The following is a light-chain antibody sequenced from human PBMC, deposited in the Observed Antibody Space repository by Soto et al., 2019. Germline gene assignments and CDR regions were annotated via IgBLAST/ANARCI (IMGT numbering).Light chain of an antibody. Sequence: EIVLTQSPGTLALSPEERATLSCGASQSVPGNYLAWYQHKPGRPPRLVIYGASSRATGTPDRFSGSGSGTDFTLTISRLEPEYFAVYYCQQYSSSCGFSCGGGTKVEIK. J-gene: IGKJ4*01. CDR3: QQYSSSCGFS. CDR1: QSVPGNY. CDR2: GAS. V-gene: IGKV3-20*01.